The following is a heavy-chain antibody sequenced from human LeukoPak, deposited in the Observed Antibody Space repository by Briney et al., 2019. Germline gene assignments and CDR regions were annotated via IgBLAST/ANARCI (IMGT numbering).Heavy chain of an antibody. CDR3: AQDISWFAFDI. CDR2: ISRSGSAR. J-gene: IGHJ3*02. CDR1: GFTFTSFA. V-gene: IGHV3-23*01. Sequence: PGGSLRLSCAASGFTFTSFAMSWVRQAPGKGLEWVSTISRSGSARYYANSVKGRFTISRDNSKNTVYLQMNSLRAEDTALYYCAQDISWFAFDIWGQGTMVTVSS. D-gene: IGHD3-10*01.